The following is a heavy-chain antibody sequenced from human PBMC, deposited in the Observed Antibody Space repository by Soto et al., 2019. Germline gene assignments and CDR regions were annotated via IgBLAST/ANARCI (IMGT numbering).Heavy chain of an antibody. D-gene: IGHD3-10*01. J-gene: IGHJ4*02. V-gene: IGHV4-31*11. CDR1: GGSFSGYY. CDR2: IYYSGST. Sequence: SETLSLTCAVYGGSFSGYYWSWIRQHPGKGLEWIGYIYYSGSTYYNPSLKSRVTISVDTSKNQFSLKLSSVTAADTAVYYCARDPGAHTYFDYWGQGTLVTVSS. CDR3: ARDPGAHTYFDY.